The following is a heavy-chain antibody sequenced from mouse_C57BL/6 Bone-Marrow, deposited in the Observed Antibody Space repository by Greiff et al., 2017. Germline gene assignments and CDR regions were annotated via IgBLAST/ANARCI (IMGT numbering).Heavy chain of an antibody. J-gene: IGHJ2*01. D-gene: IGHD5-1*01. V-gene: IGHV1-47*01. CDR1: GYTFTTYP. CDR2: FHPYNDDT. Sequence: QVQLHQSGAELVKPGASVKMSCKASGYTFTTYPIEWMKQNHGKSLEWIGNFHPYNDDTKYNEKFKGKATLTVEKSSNTVYLELSRLTSDDSAVYYCARSSTFFYYFDYWGQGTTLTVSS. CDR3: ARSSTFFYYFDY.